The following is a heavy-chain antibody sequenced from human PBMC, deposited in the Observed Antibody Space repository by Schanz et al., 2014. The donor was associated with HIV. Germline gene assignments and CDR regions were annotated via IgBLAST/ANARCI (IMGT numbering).Heavy chain of an antibody. V-gene: IGHV3-30*18. CDR3: AKDGNWYDSRYRGKGNYYYYYGMDV. CDR1: GFTFSTND. D-gene: IGHD3-22*01. Sequence: VQLLESGGGLVQPGRSLRLSCAASGFTFSTNDMHWVRQVPGKGLEWVAVMSYDGINKHYADSVKGRFTISRDNSKNTLYLQIKSLRPEDTAVYYCAKDGNWYDSRYRGKGNYYYYYGMDVWGQGTTVTVSS. J-gene: IGHJ6*02. CDR2: MSYDGINK.